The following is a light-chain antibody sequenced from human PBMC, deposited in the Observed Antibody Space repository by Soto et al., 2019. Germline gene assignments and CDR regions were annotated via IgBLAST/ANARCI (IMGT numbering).Light chain of an antibody. Sequence: QSALTQPASVSGSPGQSITISCTGTSSDVGAYNYVSWYQHHPGTAPKLILYEVTTRPSGVSSRFSGSKSGNTASLTISGLQADDEATYYCSSYTSTNTPYVFGTGTKLTVL. CDR2: EVT. CDR1: SSDVGAYNY. J-gene: IGLJ1*01. CDR3: SSYTSTNTPYV. V-gene: IGLV2-14*01.